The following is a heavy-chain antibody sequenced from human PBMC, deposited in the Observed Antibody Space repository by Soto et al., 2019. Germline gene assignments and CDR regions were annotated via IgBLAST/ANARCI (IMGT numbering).Heavy chain of an antibody. V-gene: IGHV1-3*01. CDR2: INAGNGNT. CDR1: GYTFTSYA. D-gene: IGHD2-8*01. J-gene: IGHJ6*03. Sequence: ASVKVSCKASGYTFTSYAMHWVRQAPGQRLEWMGWINAGNGNTKYSQKFQGRVTITRDTSASTAYMELSSLRSEDTAVYYCARDCAFGTNGVCYTYYYMDVWGKGTTVTVSS. CDR3: ARDCAFGTNGVCYTYYYMDV.